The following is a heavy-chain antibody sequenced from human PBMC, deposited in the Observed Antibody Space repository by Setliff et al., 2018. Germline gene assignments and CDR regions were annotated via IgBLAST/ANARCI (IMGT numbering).Heavy chain of an antibody. CDR2: IYYSGST. CDR3: ASGTIAARPSYFDY. V-gene: IGHV4-59*04. CDR1: GGSINSYY. J-gene: IGHJ4*02. Sequence: SETLSLTCIVSGGSINSYYWNWIRQPPGKGLEWIGYIYYSGSTYYNPSLKSRVTISVDTSKNQFSLKLSSVTAADTAVYYCASGTIAARPSYFDYWGQGTLVTVSS. D-gene: IGHD6-6*01.